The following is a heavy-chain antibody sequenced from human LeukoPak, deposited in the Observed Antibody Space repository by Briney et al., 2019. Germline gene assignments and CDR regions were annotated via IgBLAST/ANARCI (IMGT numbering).Heavy chain of an antibody. CDR1: GYTFTGYY. Sequence: GASVKVSCKAPGYTFTGYYMHWVRQAPGQGLEWMGWINPNSGGTNYAQKFQGRVTMTRDTSISTAYMELSRLRSDDTVVYYCARYSYGLNWYFDLWGRGTLVTVSS. D-gene: IGHD5-18*01. CDR2: INPNSGGT. CDR3: ARYSYGLNWYFDL. V-gene: IGHV1-2*02. J-gene: IGHJ2*01.